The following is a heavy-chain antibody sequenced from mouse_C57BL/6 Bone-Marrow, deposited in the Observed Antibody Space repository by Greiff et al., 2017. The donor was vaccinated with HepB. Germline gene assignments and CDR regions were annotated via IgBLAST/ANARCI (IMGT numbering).Heavy chain of an antibody. CDR2: IDPENGDT. CDR1: GFNIKDDY. Sequence: EVKLQESGAELVRPGASVKLSCTASGFNIKDDYMHWVKQRPEQGLEWIGWIDPENGDTEYASKFQGKANITADTSSNQAYLQLSSLTSEDTAVYYCTTDYGSSYWYFDVWGTGTTVTVSS. J-gene: IGHJ1*03. V-gene: IGHV14-4*01. D-gene: IGHD1-1*01. CDR3: TTDYGSSYWYFDV.